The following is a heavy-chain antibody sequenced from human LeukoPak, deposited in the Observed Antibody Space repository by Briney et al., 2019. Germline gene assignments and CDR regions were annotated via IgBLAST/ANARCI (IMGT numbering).Heavy chain of an antibody. V-gene: IGHV1-8*01. CDR3: ARGTIAHQRWLQFRRREAWSVPDY. CDR1: GYTFTSYD. CDR2: MNPNSGNT. D-gene: IGHD5-24*01. Sequence: ASVKVSCKASGYTFTSYDINWVRRATGQGLEWMGWMNPNSGNTGYAQKFQGRVTMTRNTSISTAYMELSSLRSEDTAVYYCARGTIAHQRWLQFRRREAWSVPDYWGQGTLVTVSS. J-gene: IGHJ4*02.